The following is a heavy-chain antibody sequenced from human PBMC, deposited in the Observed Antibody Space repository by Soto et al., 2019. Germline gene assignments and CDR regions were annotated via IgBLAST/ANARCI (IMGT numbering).Heavy chain of an antibody. J-gene: IGHJ6*02. Sequence: QVQLVQSGAEVKKPGSSVKVSCKASGGTFSSYTISWVRQAPGQGLEWMGRIIPILGIANYAQKFQGRVTITADKSTSTAYMELSSLRSEDTAVYYCARVSFRYCGMDVWGQGTTVTVSS. V-gene: IGHV1-69*02. D-gene: IGHD3-10*01. CDR2: IIPILGIA. CDR1: GGTFSSYT. CDR3: ARVSFRYCGMDV.